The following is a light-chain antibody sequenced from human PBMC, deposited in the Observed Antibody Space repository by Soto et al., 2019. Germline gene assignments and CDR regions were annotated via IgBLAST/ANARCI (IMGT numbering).Light chain of an antibody. CDR1: QSLSSY. J-gene: IGKJ4*01. CDR3: QQRSNGPLT. CDR2: DAS. V-gene: IGKV3-11*01. Sequence: ILLTRSPATLSLSPGEIATLSCRSSQSLSSYLAWYQQKPGQAPRLLIYDASNRATGIPARFSGSGSGTDFTLTISSLEPEDFEVYYCQQRSNGPLTFGGGTKVDIK.